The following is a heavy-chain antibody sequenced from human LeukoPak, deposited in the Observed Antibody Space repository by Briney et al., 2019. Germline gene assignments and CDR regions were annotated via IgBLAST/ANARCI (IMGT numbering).Heavy chain of an antibody. CDR1: GFTFSDYY. J-gene: IGHJ4*02. CDR2: ISSSGSTI. Sequence: GGSLRLSCAASGFTFSDYYMSWIRQAAGKGLEWVSYISSSGSTIYYADSVKGRFTISRDNAKNSLYLQMNSLRAEDTAVYYCARVDDYGYYFDYWGQGTPVTVSS. CDR3: ARVDDYGYYFDY. V-gene: IGHV3-11*01. D-gene: IGHD4-17*01.